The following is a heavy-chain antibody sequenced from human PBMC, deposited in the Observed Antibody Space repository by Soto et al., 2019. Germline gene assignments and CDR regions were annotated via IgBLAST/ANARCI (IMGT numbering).Heavy chain of an antibody. CDR1: GGSVSSTYW. D-gene: IGHD6-13*01. J-gene: IGHJ4*02. Sequence: PSETLPLTCAVAGGSVSSTYWSGWVRQPPGKGPEWIGEINHRGSANYNPSLKSRVTISVDISKSQFSLRLTSVTAADTAVYYCARYNAASGTYYFDYWGQGALVTVS. CDR3: ARYNAASGTYYFDY. CDR2: INHRGSA. V-gene: IGHV4-4*02.